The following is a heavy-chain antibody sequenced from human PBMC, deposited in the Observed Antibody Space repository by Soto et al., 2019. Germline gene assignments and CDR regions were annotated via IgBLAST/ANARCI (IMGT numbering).Heavy chain of an antibody. CDR2: ISGSGGST. J-gene: IGHJ4*02. CDR1: GFTFSSYG. V-gene: IGHV3-23*01. CDR3: AHYRIFGDYMYYFDS. D-gene: IGHD4-17*01. Sequence: GGSLRLSCAAAGFTFSSYGMSWVRQAPGKGLEWVSGISGSGGSTYNADSVKGRFTISRDNSKNTLYLQMTNMDPVDTATYYCAHYRIFGDYMYYFDSWGQGTLVTVSS.